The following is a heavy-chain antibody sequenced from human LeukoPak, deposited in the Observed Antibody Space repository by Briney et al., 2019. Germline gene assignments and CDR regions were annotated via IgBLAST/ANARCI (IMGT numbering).Heavy chain of an antibody. Sequence: PGRSLRLSCAASGFTFSSYVMHWVRQAPGKGLEWVAVISYAGSNKYYADSVKGRFTISRDNSKNTLYLQMNSLRAEDTALYYCARAFGDSFPILDYWGQGTLVTVSS. CDR1: GFTFSSYV. CDR3: ARAFGDSFPILDY. D-gene: IGHD4-17*01. V-gene: IGHV3-33*01. J-gene: IGHJ4*02. CDR2: ISYAGSNK.